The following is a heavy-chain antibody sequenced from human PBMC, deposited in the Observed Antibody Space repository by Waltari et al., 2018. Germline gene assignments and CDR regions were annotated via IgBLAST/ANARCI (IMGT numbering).Heavy chain of an antibody. V-gene: IGHV1-24*01. J-gene: IGHJ5*02. CDR3: ATSPLYCSSTSCYLDP. D-gene: IGHD2-2*01. CDR1: GYTLTELS. CDR2: FDPEDGET. Sequence: QVQLVQSGAAVKKPGASVKVSCKVSGYTLTELSMHWVRQAPGKGLEWMGGFDPEDGETIYAQKFQGRVTMTEDTSTDTAYMELSSLRSEDTAVYYCATSPLYCSSTSCYLDPWGQGTLVTVSS.